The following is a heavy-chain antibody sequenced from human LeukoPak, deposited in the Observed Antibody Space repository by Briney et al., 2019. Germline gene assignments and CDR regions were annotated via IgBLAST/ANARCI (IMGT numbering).Heavy chain of an antibody. CDR3: AKDIRTMGATRGDFDY. CDR1: GFTFSSYA. Sequence: GGSLRLSCAASGFTFSSYAMSWVRQAPGKGLEWVSSISGSGGRTYYADSVKGRFTISRDNSKNTLYLQINSLRAEDTAVYYCAKDIRTMGATRGDFDYWGQGTLVTVSS. J-gene: IGHJ4*02. V-gene: IGHV3-23*01. D-gene: IGHD1-26*01. CDR2: ISGSGGRT.